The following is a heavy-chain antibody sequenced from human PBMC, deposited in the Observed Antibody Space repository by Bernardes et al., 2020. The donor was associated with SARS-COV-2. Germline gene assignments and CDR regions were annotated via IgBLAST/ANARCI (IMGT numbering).Heavy chain of an antibody. Sequence: AQSLSLTCTVSGGSVSINSYYWSWLRQPPGKGLEWIGYIYYSGSTNYNPSLKSRVSISVDTSKNQFSLKLSSVTAADTAVYYCGRYDRELKIFDYWGQGTLVTVSS. CDR3: GRYDRELKIFDY. V-gene: IGHV4-61*01. CDR1: GGSVSINSYY. CDR2: IYYSGST. J-gene: IGHJ4*02. D-gene: IGHD3-22*01.